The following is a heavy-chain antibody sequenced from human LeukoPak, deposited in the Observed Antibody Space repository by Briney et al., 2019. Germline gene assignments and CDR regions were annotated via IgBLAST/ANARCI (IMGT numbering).Heavy chain of an antibody. V-gene: IGHV3-21*01. CDR2: ISSSSSYI. J-gene: IGHJ4*02. CDR1: GFTFSSYS. CDR3: ARGIAAAGTDY. D-gene: IGHD6-13*01. Sequence: PGGSLRLSCAASGFTFSSYSMNWVRQAPGKGLEWVSSISSSSSYIYYADSVKGRFTISRDNAKNSLYPQMNSLRAEDTAVYYCARGIAAAGTDYWGQGTLVTVSS.